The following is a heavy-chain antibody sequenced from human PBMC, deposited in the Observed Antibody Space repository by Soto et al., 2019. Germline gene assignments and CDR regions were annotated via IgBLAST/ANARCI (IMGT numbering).Heavy chain of an antibody. J-gene: IGHJ4*02. CDR1: GFTFDDYA. Sequence: EVQLVESGGGLVQPGRSLRLSCAASGFTFDDYAMHWVRQAPGKGLEWVSGISWNSGSIGYEDSVKGRFTISRDNAKHSLYLQMNSLRAEDTALYYCAKDLYPGIAAAGTVFDYWGQRTLVTVSS. CDR3: AKDLYPGIAAAGTVFDY. CDR2: ISWNSGSI. D-gene: IGHD6-13*01. V-gene: IGHV3-9*01.